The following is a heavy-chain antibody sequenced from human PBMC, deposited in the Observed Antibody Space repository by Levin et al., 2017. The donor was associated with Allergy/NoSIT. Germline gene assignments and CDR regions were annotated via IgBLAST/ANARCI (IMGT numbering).Heavy chain of an antibody. Sequence: AGGSLRLSCAASGFTFSSYPMNWVHQAPGKGLEWVSEISGSGASTYYADSVKGRFTISRDNSKKTLYLQMNTLRAEDTAVYYCAKEYSTSSVYFDYWGQGALVTVSS. V-gene: IGHV3-23*01. CDR1: GFTFSSYP. D-gene: IGHD6-6*01. CDR2: ISGSGAST. J-gene: IGHJ4*02. CDR3: AKEYSTSSVYFDY.